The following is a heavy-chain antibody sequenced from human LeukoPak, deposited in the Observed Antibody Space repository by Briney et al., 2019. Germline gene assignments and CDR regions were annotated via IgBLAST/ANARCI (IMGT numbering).Heavy chain of an antibody. CDR3: ARSYGDSGNHFYYMDV. V-gene: IGHV1-2*06. J-gene: IGHJ6*03. CDR1: GYTFTGYY. Sequence: GASVKVSCKASGYTFTGYYIHWVRQAPGQGLEWMGRINPNSGGTNCAQKFQGRVTMTRDTSISTAYMEVRRLRSDDTAMYYCARSYGDSGNHFYYMDVWGKGTTVTVSS. CDR2: INPNSGGT. D-gene: IGHD4-17*01.